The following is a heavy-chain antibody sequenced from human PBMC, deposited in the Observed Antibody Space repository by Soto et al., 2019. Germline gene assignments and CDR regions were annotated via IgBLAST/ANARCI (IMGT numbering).Heavy chain of an antibody. CDR1: GYTFRSYG. CDR3: AKADSNYAGRFSYYYMDV. CDR2: ISGYNGNT. J-gene: IGHJ6*03. Sequence: ASVKVSCKASGYTFRSYGISWVRQAPGQGLEWMGWISGYNGNTHYSQKFQGKVTMTTDTSTSTAYMELRNLRSDDTAVYYCAKADSNYAGRFSYYYMDVWGTGTMVTVS. D-gene: IGHD4-4*01. V-gene: IGHV1-18*01.